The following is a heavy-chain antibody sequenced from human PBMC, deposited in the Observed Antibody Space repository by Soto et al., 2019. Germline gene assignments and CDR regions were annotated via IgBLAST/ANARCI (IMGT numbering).Heavy chain of an antibody. J-gene: IGHJ4*02. CDR1: GGSFSGYY. V-gene: IGHV4-34*01. CDR3: ARGTGERGYIGCDEN. Sequence: SETLSLTCAVYGGSFSGYYWSWIRQPPGKGLEWIGEINHSGSTNYNPSLKSRVTISVDTSKNQFSLKLSSVTAADTAVYYCARGTGERGYIGCDENWGQGTLETVSS. D-gene: IGHD5-12*01. CDR2: INHSGST.